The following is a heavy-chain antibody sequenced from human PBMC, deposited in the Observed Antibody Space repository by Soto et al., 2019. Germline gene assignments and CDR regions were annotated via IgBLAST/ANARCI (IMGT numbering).Heavy chain of an antibody. V-gene: IGHV3-23*01. J-gene: IGHJ3*02. CDR1: GFTSSSYA. CDR2: ISGSGGST. Sequence: GGSLRLSCAASGFTSSSYAMSWVRQAPGKGLEWVSAISGSGGSTYYADSVKGRFTISRDNSKNTLYLQMNSLRAEDTAVYYCGGYRSSSRGVFVIWGQGKMVTVS. CDR3: GGYRSSSRGVFVI. D-gene: IGHD6-13*01.